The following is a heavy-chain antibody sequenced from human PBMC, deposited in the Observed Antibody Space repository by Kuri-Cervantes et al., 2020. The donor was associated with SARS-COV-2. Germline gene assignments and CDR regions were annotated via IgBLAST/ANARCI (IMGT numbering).Heavy chain of an antibody. CDR1: GFSVGTNY. D-gene: IGHD2-15*01. V-gene: IGHV3-53*05. CDR3: ARWAEGVVAPTPPFDC. J-gene: IGHJ4*02. Sequence: GESLKISCAASGFSVGTNYMTWVRQALGKGLEWVAVIYSGASTYYPDSVKGRFTISRDNAKNTVYLQMNSLRPDDTAVYYCARWAEGVVAPTPPFDCWGQGTLVTVSS. CDR2: IYSGAST.